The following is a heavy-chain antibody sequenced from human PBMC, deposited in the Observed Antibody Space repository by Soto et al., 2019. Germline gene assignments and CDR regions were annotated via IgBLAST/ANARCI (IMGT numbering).Heavy chain of an antibody. J-gene: IGHJ4*02. CDR2: VFTSGTT. Sequence: SETLSLTCTVSDGSISTYYWSWIRQPAGKELEWIGHVFTSGTTNYTPSLKSRVSMSLDTAKNQFSLKLRSVTAADTAVYYCARDKPGFWGGYFDSWGQGKLVTVSS. CDR1: DGSISTYY. V-gene: IGHV4-4*07. CDR3: ARDKPGFWGGYFDS. D-gene: IGHD3-3*01.